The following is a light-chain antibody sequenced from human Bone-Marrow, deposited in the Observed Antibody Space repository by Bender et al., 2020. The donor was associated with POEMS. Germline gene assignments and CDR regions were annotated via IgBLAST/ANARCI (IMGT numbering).Light chain of an antibody. V-gene: IGLV3-10*01. J-gene: IGLJ3*02. CDR2: EDS. Sequence: SYELTQSPSVSVSPGQTARITCSGDALPNQYAYWYQQKSGQAPVLVIYEDSKRPSGIPERFSGSSSGTMATLTISGAQVEDEADYYCYSTDSSGRVFGGGTKLTVL. CDR1: ALPNQY. CDR3: YSTDSSGRV.